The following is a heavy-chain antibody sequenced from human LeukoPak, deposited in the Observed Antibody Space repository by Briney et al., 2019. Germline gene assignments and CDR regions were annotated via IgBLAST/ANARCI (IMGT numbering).Heavy chain of an antibody. J-gene: IGHJ6*02. D-gene: IGHD2-21*02. Sequence: PGGSLRLSCAASGFTLSDYYMTWIRQAPGKGLEWVSAISGSGGSTYYADSVKGRFTISRDNSKNTLYLQMNSLRAEDTAVYYCAKERSIVVVTAAMDVWGQGTTVTVSS. CDR2: ISGSGGST. CDR3: AKERSIVVVTAAMDV. V-gene: IGHV3-23*01. CDR1: GFTLSDYY.